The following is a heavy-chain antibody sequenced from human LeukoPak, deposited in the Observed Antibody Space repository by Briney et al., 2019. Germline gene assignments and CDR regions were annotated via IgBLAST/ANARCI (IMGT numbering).Heavy chain of an antibody. V-gene: IGHV3-33*01. Sequence: TGGSLRLSCAASGFTFSSYGMHWVRQAPGKGLEWVAVIWYDGSNKYYADSVKGRFTISRDNSKNTLYLQMNSLRAEDTAVYYCARARLGYCSSTSCYIAHYGMDVWGQGTTVTVSS. CDR2: IWYDGSNK. CDR1: GFTFSSYG. D-gene: IGHD2-2*02. CDR3: ARARLGYCSSTSCYIAHYGMDV. J-gene: IGHJ6*02.